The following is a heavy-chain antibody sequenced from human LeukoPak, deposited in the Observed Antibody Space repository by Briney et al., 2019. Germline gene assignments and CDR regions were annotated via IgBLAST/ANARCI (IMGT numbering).Heavy chain of an antibody. V-gene: IGHV1-46*01. J-gene: IGHJ6*02. D-gene: IGHD4-17*01. CDR3: ARPIDLTTVTYGMDV. CDR2: ISPSSGST. CDR1: GYTFTSYY. Sequence: ASVKVSCKASGYTFTSYYIHWVRQAPGQGLEWMGIISPSSGSTNYAQKFQGRVTMTRDTSTSTVYMELSSLRSEDTAAYYCARPIDLTTVTYGMDVWGQGTTVTVSS.